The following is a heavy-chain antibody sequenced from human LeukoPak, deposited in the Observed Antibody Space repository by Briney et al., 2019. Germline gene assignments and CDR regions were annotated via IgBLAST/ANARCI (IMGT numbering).Heavy chain of an antibody. Sequence: SETLSLTCTVSGDSISGYYWSWIRQPPGKGLEWIGEINHSGSTNYNPSLKSRVTISVDTSKNQFSLKLSSVTAADTAVYYCARRWMVRGVRMDVWGKGTTVTISS. D-gene: IGHD3-10*01. CDR3: ARRWMVRGVRMDV. J-gene: IGHJ6*04. V-gene: IGHV4-34*01. CDR1: GDSISGYY. CDR2: INHSGST.